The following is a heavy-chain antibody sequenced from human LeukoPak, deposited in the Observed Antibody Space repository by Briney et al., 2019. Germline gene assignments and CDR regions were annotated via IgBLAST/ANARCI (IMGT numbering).Heavy chain of an antibody. V-gene: IGHV1-69*04. D-gene: IGHD5-12*01. CDR2: IIPILGIA. Sequence: SVKVSCKASGGAFSSYAISGVRQAPGQGLEWMGRIIPILGIANYAQKFQGRVTITADKSTSTAYMELSSLRSEDTAVYYCASIIVATIREHWFDPWGQGTLVTVSS. J-gene: IGHJ5*02. CDR1: GGAFSSYA. CDR3: ASIIVATIREHWFDP.